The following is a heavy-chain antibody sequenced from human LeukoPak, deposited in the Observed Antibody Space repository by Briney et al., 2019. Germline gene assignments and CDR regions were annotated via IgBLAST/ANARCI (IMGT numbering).Heavy chain of an antibody. CDR1: GGSISSYY. V-gene: IGHV4-59*01. CDR3: ARDLIMTTVTRLYYYGMDV. Sequence: SETLSLTCTVSGGSISSYYWSWIRQPPGKGLEWIGYIYYSGSTNYNPSLKGRVTISVDTSKNQFSLKLSSVTAADTAVYYCARDLIMTTVTRLYYYGMDVWGQGTTVTVSS. J-gene: IGHJ6*02. CDR2: IYYSGST. D-gene: IGHD4-17*01.